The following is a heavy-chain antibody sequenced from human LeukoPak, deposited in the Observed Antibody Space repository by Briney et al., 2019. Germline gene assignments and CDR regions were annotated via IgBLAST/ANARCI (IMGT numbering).Heavy chain of an antibody. D-gene: IGHD3-10*01. V-gene: IGHV3-23*01. J-gene: IGHJ4*02. Sequence: GGSLRLSCAASGITFSSYAMSWVRQAPGKGLEWVSGVSGSGGSTYYADSVKGRFTISRDNSKNTLYLQMNSLRAEDTAVYYCAKDLWDLGSQAYFDYWGQGTLVTVSS. CDR3: AKDLWDLGSQAYFDY. CDR1: GITFSSYA. CDR2: VSGSGGST.